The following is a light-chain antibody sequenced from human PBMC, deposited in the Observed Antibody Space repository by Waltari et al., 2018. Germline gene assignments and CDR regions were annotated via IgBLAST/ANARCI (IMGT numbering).Light chain of an antibody. J-gene: IGKJ5*01. V-gene: IGKV1-33*01. CDR3: QQYHNFPLT. CDR2: DAS. CDR1: QGIVYF. Sequence: DIPMTQSPSSLSVSVGDRVTITCQASQGIVYFLNWYQHKPGKAPKLLIYDASNLETGVPSRFSGSGSGTDFTFTITSLQPEDIATYYCQQYHNFPLTFGQGTRLEIK.